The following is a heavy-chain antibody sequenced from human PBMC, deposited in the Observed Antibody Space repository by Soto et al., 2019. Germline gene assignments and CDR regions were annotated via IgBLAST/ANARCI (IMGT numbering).Heavy chain of an antibody. V-gene: IGHV4-39*01. CDR2: IHYSGST. J-gene: IGHJ4*02. CDR3: ARRLFSSTWPSYFDY. Sequence: SETLSLTCTVSGDSITSTSYYWGWIRHPSGKGLEWIGCIHYSGSTYYNPSLRSRATSSVDTSKNQFSLKVSSVTAADTAVYYCARRLFSSTWPSYFDYWGEGTLVTVSS. CDR1: GDSITSTSYY. D-gene: IGHD6-13*01.